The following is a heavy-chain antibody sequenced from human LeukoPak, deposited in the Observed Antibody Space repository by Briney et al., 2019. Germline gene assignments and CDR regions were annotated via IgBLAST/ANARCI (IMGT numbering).Heavy chain of an antibody. D-gene: IGHD6-19*01. CDR1: GFTFSHNA. CDR2: INGGGTYT. CDR3: AREGRAVAGNNWFDP. Sequence: GGSLRLSCAASGFTFSHNAMTWVRQAPGKGLEWVSSINGGGTYTFYADSVKGRFTISRDNSKKTLYLQMNSLRPEDTAVYYCAREGRAVAGNNWFDPWGQGTLATVSS. V-gene: IGHV3-23*01. J-gene: IGHJ5*02.